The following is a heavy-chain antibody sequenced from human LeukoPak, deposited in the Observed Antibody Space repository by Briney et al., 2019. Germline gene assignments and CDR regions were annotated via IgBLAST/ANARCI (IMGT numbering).Heavy chain of an antibody. J-gene: IGHJ6*02. CDR1: GGTFISYA. CDR2: IIPIFGTA. CDR3: ARGCSGGSCHDDYYYYGMDV. Sequence: SVKVSCKASGGTFISYAISWVRQAPGQGLEWMGGIIPIFGTANCAQKFQGRVTITADESTSTAYMELSSLRSEDTAVYYCARGCSGGSCHDDYYYYGMDVWGQGTTVTVSS. D-gene: IGHD2-15*01. V-gene: IGHV1-69*01.